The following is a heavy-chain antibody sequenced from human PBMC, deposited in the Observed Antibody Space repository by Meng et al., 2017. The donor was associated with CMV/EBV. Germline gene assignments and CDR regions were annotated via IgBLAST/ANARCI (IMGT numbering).Heavy chain of an antibody. CDR1: GGTFSSYA. D-gene: IGHD1-20*01. CDR3: AREGNNWNDAPFDY. Sequence: VQLGQLGAEVKKPGSPVKDSCKASGGTFSSYAISWVRQDPGQGLEWMGGIIPIFGTANYAQKFQGRVTITADESTSTAYMELSSLRSEDTAVYYCAREGNNWNDAPFDYWGQETLVTVSS. V-gene: IGHV1-69*12. CDR2: IIPIFGTA. J-gene: IGHJ4*02.